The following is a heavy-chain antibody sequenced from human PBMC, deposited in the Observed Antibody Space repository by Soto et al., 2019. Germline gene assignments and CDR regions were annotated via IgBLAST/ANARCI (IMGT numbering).Heavy chain of an antibody. J-gene: IGHJ6*04. CDR2: IFPGDSDI. Sequence: GESLKISCKASGYTFTTYWIAWVRQMPGKGLEWMGMIFPGDSDIRHSPSLQGQVSISADKSISTAYLQWNNLKASDTAMYYCARVGGHCTSPTCWSYSYGMDVWGKGTTVTVSS. V-gene: IGHV5-51*01. D-gene: IGHD2-2*01. CDR3: ARVGGHCTSPTCWSYSYGMDV. CDR1: GYTFTTYW.